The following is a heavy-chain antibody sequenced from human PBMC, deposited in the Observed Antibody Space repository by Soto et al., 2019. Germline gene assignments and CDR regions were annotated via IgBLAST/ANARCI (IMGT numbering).Heavy chain of an antibody. V-gene: IGHV4-59*08. CDR1: GGSISGYY. J-gene: IGHJ4*01. CDR3: ARQRRDFDY. CDR2: IYSSGST. Sequence: HLETLSLTCTVSGGSISGYYWSWIRQPPGKGLQWIGYIYSSGSTNYNPSLKSRVTISVDTSKNQFSLNLSSVTAADTALYYCARQRRDFDYWGHGSLVTVSS.